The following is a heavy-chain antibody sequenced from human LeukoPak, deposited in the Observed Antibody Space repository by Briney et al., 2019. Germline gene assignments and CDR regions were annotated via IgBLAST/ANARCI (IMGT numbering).Heavy chain of an antibody. Sequence: PSETLSLTCTVSGGSISSYYWSWIRQPPGKGLEWIGYIYYSGSTNYNPSLKSRVTISVDTSKNQFSLKLSSVTAADTAVYYCARAVAGTWVYFDYWGQGTLVTVSS. CDR1: GGSISSYY. CDR3: ARAVAGTWVYFDY. CDR2: IYYSGST. V-gene: IGHV4-59*01. D-gene: IGHD6-19*01. J-gene: IGHJ4*02.